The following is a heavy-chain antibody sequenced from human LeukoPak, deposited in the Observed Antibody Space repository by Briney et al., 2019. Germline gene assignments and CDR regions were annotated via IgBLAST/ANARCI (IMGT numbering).Heavy chain of an antibody. V-gene: IGHV3-9*03. CDR2: ISWNSDSI. CDR1: GFIFDDYA. J-gene: IGHJ6*03. CDR3: VKGGGGRLIYYYYMDV. Sequence: GGSLRLSCAASGFIFDDYAMHWVRQAPGKGLEWVSAISWNSDSIDYANSVKGRFTISRDNAKNSLYLQMKSLRTEEMALYYCVKGGGGRLIYYYYMDVWGKGTTVTVSS. D-gene: IGHD3-16*01.